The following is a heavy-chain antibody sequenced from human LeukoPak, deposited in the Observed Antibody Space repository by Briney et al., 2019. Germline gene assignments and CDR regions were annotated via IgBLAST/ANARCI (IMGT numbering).Heavy chain of an antibody. J-gene: IGHJ6*02. Sequence: GASVKVSCEASGYSFNVYYIHWVRQAPGQGLEWMGWIKPKSDDTNYGQNFQGRVTMTRDTSISTAYMELSGLRSDDTAVYYCARVDEGGHFSYYGMDAWGQGTTATVSS. V-gene: IGHV1-2*02. CDR2: IKPKSDDT. CDR1: GYSFNVYY. D-gene: IGHD3-16*01. CDR3: ARVDEGGHFSYYGMDA.